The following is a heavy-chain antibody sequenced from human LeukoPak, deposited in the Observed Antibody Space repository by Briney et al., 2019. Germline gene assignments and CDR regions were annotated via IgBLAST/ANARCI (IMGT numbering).Heavy chain of an antibody. CDR1: GGSISSGGYY. D-gene: IGHD6-13*01. CDR3: ARHSHYAFDI. V-gene: IGHV4-61*08. Sequence: PSQTLSLTCTVSGGSISSGGYYWSWIRQPPGKGLEWIGYIYYSGSTNYNPSLKSRVTISVDTSKNQFSLKLSSVTAADTAVYYCARHSHYAFDIWGQGTMVTVSS. J-gene: IGHJ3*02. CDR2: IYYSGST.